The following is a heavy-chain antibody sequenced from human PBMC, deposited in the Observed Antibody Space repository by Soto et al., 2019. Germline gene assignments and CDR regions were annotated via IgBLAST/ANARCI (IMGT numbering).Heavy chain of an antibody. Sequence: EVQLLESGGGLVQPGGSLRLSCAASGFPFSTSAMNWVRQAPGKGLEWVSIISGSSDAAHYAESVKGRFTSSRDNSKNTLYLQMNSLRAEDSAVYYCARGRNSWLPNSYYFYGMDVWGQGTTVAVSS. CDR3: ARGRNSWLPNSYYFYGMDV. V-gene: IGHV3-23*01. CDR2: ISGSSDAA. D-gene: IGHD1-26*01. CDR1: GFPFSTSA. J-gene: IGHJ6*02.